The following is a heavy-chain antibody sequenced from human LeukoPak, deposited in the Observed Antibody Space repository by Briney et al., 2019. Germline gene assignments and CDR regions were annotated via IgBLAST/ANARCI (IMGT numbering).Heavy chain of an antibody. Sequence: SETLSLTCAVNGGSFSGFHWSWIRLSPGKGLQWIGEINQSGTTYYNPSLKSRVTMSVDTSKKNFSLRLRSVTAADTGAYYCARLSIESFNGYHWGPRRQYFDYWGQGALVTVSS. CDR2: INQSGTT. D-gene: IGHD3-3*02. CDR3: ARLSIESFNGYHWGPRRQYFDY. V-gene: IGHV4-34*01. J-gene: IGHJ4*02. CDR1: GGSFSGFH.